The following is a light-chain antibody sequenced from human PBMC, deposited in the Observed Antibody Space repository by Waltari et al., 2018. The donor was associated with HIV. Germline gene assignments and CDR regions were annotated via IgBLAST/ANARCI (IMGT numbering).Light chain of an antibody. V-gene: IGKV1-5*03. CDR2: KAS. CDR3: QQYKSDFYT. CDR1: QNVDSW. J-gene: IGKJ2*01. Sequence: IQMTQSPSILSASVGDRVTITFRASQNVDSWLAWYQQRPGRAPKLLIYKASTLEYGVPARFTGSGSGTNFTLTINSLHPDDFATYYCQQYKSDFYTFGLGTRL.